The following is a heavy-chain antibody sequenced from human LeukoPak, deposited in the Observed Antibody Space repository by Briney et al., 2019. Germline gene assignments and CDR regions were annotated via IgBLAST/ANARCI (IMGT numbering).Heavy chain of an antibody. CDR3: ARGYDILTGYYT. Sequence: SETLSLTCAVYGGSFSGYYWSWIRQPPGKGLEWIGEINHSGSTNYNPSLKSRVTISVDTSKNQFSLKLSSVTAADTAVYSCARGYDILTGYYTWGQGTLVTASS. CDR2: INHSGST. CDR1: GGSFSGYY. V-gene: IGHV4-34*01. J-gene: IGHJ4*02. D-gene: IGHD3-9*01.